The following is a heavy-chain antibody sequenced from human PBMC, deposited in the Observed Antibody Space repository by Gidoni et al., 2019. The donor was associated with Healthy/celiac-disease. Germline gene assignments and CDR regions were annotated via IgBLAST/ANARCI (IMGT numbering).Heavy chain of an antibody. CDR1: GGTFSSYA. Sequence: QVQLVQSGAEVKKPGSSVKVSCKASGGTFSSYAISWVRQAPGQGLEWMGGIIPIFGTANYAQKFQGRVTITADKSTSTAYMELSSLRSEDTAVYYCARDHYYYDSSGYSQSFDPWGQGTLVTVSS. J-gene: IGHJ5*02. V-gene: IGHV1-69*06. CDR2: IIPIFGTA. CDR3: ARDHYYYDSSGYSQSFDP. D-gene: IGHD3-22*01.